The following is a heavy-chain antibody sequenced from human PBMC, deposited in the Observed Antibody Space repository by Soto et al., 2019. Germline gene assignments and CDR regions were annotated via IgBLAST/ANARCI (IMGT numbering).Heavy chain of an antibody. CDR1: GYTFTSYA. V-gene: IGHV1-3*01. CDR2: INAGNGNT. Sequence: QVQLVQSGAEVKKPGASVKVSCKASGYTFTSYAMHWVRQAPGQRLEWMGWINAGNGNTKYSQKFQGRVTITRDTSASTAYMELSSLRSEDTAVYYCARDDIVVVPAAMGPRDYSNHTGSVRWFDPWGQGTLVTVSS. CDR3: ARDDIVVVPAAMGPRDYSNHTGSVRWFDP. J-gene: IGHJ5*02. D-gene: IGHD2-2*01.